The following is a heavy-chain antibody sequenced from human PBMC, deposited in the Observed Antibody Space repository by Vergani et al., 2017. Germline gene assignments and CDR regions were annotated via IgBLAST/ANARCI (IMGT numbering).Heavy chain of an antibody. CDR3: ARDGSGGSPFAMDV. V-gene: IGHV1-46*03. CDR2: IYPSGGT. Sequence: QVQLVQSGAEVKKPGASGQVSCKASGYTFTSYDMHWVRQAPGQGLVWMGKIYPSGGTNYAQKFQGRVTMTKDTSTSTVDMELSSLRSEDTAMYYCARDGSGGSPFAMDVWGQGTTVTVSS. CDR1: GYTFTSYD. D-gene: IGHD2-15*01. J-gene: IGHJ6*02.